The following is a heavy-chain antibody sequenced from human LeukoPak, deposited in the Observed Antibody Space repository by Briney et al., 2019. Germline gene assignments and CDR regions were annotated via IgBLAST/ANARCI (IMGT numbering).Heavy chain of an antibody. CDR3: TFEEGDRYSSGWYGGDV. Sequence: GGSLRLSCAASGFTFSNAWMSWVRQAPGKGLEWVGRIKSKTDGGTTDYAAPVKGRFTISRDDSKNTLYLQMNSLKTEDTAVYYCTFEEGDRYSSGWYGGDVWGKGTTVTVSS. CDR1: GFTFSNAW. CDR2: IKSKTDGGTT. V-gene: IGHV3-15*01. D-gene: IGHD6-19*01. J-gene: IGHJ6*04.